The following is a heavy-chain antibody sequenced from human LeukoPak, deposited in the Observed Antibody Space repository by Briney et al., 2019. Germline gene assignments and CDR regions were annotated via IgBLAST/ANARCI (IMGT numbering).Heavy chain of an antibody. CDR2: ISGSSGST. CDR1: GFTFSSYA. D-gene: IGHD3-10*01. Sequence: GGSLRLSCAASGFTFSSYAVSWVRQAPGKGLEWVSAISGSSGSTYYADSVKGRFTISRDNSKNTLYLQMNSLRAEDTAVYYCAKWADYGSGSRDCVFDYWGQGTLVTVSS. V-gene: IGHV3-23*01. J-gene: IGHJ4*02. CDR3: AKWADYGSGSRDCVFDY.